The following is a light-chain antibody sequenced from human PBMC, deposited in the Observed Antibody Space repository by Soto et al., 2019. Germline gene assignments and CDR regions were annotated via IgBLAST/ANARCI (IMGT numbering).Light chain of an antibody. CDR2: PSS. J-gene: IGKJ1*01. V-gene: IGKV1-39*01. CDR3: QQSYSTAWT. Sequence: DIQMTQSPSSLSASVGDRVTITYRASQSISSYLNWYQQKPGKAPKLLIYPSSSLQSGVPSRFSGSGSGTDFTLIISSLQPEDFASYYCQQSYSTAWTFGQGTKVEIK. CDR1: QSISSY.